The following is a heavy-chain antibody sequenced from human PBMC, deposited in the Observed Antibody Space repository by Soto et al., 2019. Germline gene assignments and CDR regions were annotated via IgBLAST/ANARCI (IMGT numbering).Heavy chain of an antibody. Sequence: GGSLRLFCAASGFTFDDYAMHWVRQAPGKGLEWVSGMSWNSSSIGYADSVKGRFTISRDNAKNTLYLQMNSLRAEDTAVYYCAKEGYYDSSGYWLGSYYYYCGMDVWGQGTTVTVSS. CDR3: AKEGYYDSSGYWLGSYYYYCGMDV. D-gene: IGHD3-22*01. V-gene: IGHV3-9*01. J-gene: IGHJ6*02. CDR2: MSWNSSSI. CDR1: GFTFDDYA.